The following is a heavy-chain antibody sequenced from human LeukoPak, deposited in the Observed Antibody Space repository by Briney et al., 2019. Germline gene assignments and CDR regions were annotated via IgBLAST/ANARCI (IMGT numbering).Heavy chain of an antibody. V-gene: IGHV3-53*04. J-gene: IGHJ4*02. CDR2: IYTSSS. CDR1: VVVNY. CDR3: ATDGDYWGSLDF. Sequence: GGSLRLSCTASVVVNYMTWVRQAPGKGLEWVSVIYTSSSYYADSVKGRFTISRHKSGNTMYLQMNSLRVEDTAIYYCATDGDYWGSLDFRGQGTLVTVSS. D-gene: IGHD7-27*01.